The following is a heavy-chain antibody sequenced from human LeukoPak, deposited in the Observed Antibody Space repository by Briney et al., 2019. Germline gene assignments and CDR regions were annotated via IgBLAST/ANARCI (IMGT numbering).Heavy chain of an antibody. V-gene: IGHV3-23*01. D-gene: IGHD4-17*01. CDR3: AKVFAVTGGAFDI. CDR1: GFTLVNFG. Sequence: PGGSLRLSCAASGFTLVNFGMSWVRQAPGKGLEWVSAISGSGGSTYYADSVKGRFTISRDNSKNTLYLQMNSLRAEDTAVYYCAKVFAVTGGAFDIWGQGTMVTVSS. CDR2: ISGSGGST. J-gene: IGHJ3*02.